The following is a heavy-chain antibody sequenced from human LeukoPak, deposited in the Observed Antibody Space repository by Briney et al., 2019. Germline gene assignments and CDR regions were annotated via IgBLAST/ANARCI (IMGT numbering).Heavy chain of an antibody. Sequence: GGSLRLSCAASGFTFSSYAMSWVRQAPGKGLEWVSYISSSGTTIYYADSVKGRFTISRDNAKNSLYLQMNGLRAEDTAVYHCARWGYFGHLNVRNWFDPWGQGPLVTVSS. V-gene: IGHV3-48*04. J-gene: IGHJ5*02. CDR2: ISSSGTTI. CDR3: ARWGYFGHLNVRNWFDP. CDR1: GFTFSSYA. D-gene: IGHD3-22*01.